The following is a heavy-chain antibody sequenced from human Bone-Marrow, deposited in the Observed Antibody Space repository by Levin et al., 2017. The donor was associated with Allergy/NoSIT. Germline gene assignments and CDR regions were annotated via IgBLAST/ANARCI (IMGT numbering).Heavy chain of an antibody. CDR1: GFNFASYG. D-gene: IGHD2-2*01. CDR2: ISGTGRHI. Sequence: PGGSLRLSCAASGFNFASYGMNWVRQAPGKGLEWVSSISGTGRHIYLADSLKGRFTISRDNAKNSLSLQMNNLRVEDTAVFYCAKDEGPFSSSFAFDFWGQGALVTVSS. V-gene: IGHV3-21*01. CDR3: AKDEGPFSSSFAFDF. J-gene: IGHJ4*02.